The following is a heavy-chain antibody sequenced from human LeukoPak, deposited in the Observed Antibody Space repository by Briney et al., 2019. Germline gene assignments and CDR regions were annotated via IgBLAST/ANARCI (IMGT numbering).Heavy chain of an antibody. CDR3: ARSSGYSTYFDY. V-gene: IGHV5-51*01. Sequence: GESLKISGKGSGYGFTSYWIGWVRQMPGKGLEWMGIIYPGDSDTRYSPSFQGQVTISADKSITTAYLQWSSLKASDTAVYYCARSSGYSTYFDYWGQGTQVAVSS. CDR2: IYPGDSDT. CDR1: GYGFTSYW. D-gene: IGHD3-9*01. J-gene: IGHJ4*02.